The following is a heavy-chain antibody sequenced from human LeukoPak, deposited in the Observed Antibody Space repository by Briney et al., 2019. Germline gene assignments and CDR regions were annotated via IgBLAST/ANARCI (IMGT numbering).Heavy chain of an antibody. Sequence: PSQTLSLTCTVSGGSISSGDYYWSWIRQPPGKGLEWIGYIYHSGSTYYNPSLKSRVTISVDRSKNQFSLKLSSVTAADTAVYYCARDSSGSYGDYWGQGTLVTVSS. V-gene: IGHV4-30-2*01. CDR3: ARDSSGSYGDY. D-gene: IGHD1-26*01. J-gene: IGHJ4*02. CDR1: GGSISSGDYY. CDR2: IYHSGST.